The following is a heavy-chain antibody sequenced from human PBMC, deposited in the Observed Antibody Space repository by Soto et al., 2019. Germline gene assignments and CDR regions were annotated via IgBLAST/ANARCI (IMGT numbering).Heavy chain of an antibody. D-gene: IGHD2-21*02. CDR3: AGLYLAGDCSITPGDYYYARDV. CDR1: GYIFISYY. V-gene: IGHV1-46*01. J-gene: IGHJ6*02. Sequence: QVQLVQSGAEVKKPGASVKVSCKASGYIFISYYIHWVRQAPGQGLEWMGIINPGGGSTSYAEKFQGRVTMTRETATSTVYTELRSLRPEHTAVYYCAGLYLAGDCSITPGDYYYARDVWGQGTTVTVSS. CDR2: INPGGGST.